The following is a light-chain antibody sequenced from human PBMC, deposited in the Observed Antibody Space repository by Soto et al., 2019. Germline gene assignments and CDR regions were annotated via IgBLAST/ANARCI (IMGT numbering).Light chain of an antibody. CDR3: QQYNNWPRAT. CDR1: QSINSN. V-gene: IGKV3-15*01. Sequence: VMTQSPATLSVSLGERATLSCRASQSINSNLAWYQQKPGQAPRLLMFRASIRAAGFPARFSGSGSGTEFNITISSLKSEDYAVYYCQQYNNWPRATLGGGTKVDIK. CDR2: RAS. J-gene: IGKJ4*01.